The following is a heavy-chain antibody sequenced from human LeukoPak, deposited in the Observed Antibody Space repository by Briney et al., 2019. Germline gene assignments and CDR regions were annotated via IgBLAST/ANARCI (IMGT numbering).Heavy chain of an antibody. J-gene: IGHJ4*02. D-gene: IGHD1-1*01. CDR1: GFSFSSYW. V-gene: IGHV3-7*04. CDR3: SRVTTNGYFEY. CDR2: IKFDESEK. Sequence: PGGSLRLSCEASGFSFSSYWMTWVRQAPGKGLEWVASIKFDESEKHHVDSVEGRFTISRDNAKSSLYLQMNSLRAEDTAVYFCSRVTTNGYFEYWGQGTLVTVSS.